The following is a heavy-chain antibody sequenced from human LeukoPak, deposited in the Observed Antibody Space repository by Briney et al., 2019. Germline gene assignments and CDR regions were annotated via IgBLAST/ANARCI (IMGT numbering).Heavy chain of an antibody. CDR3: ARAYCSGGTCYSSRGMFDP. CDR2: IYYSGST. Sequence: PSETLSLTCTVSGGSISSYYWTWIRQPPGKGLEWIGYIYYSGSTNYNPSLKSRVTISVDTSKNQFSLKLSSVTAADPAVYYCARAYCSGGTCYSSRGMFDPWGQGTLVTVSS. V-gene: IGHV4-59*01. J-gene: IGHJ5*02. CDR1: GGSISSYY. D-gene: IGHD2-15*01.